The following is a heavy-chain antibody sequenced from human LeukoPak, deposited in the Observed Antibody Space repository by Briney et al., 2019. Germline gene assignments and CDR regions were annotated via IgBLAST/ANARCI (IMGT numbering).Heavy chain of an antibody. CDR1: GFTLSNAW. D-gene: IGHD2-2*01. CDR2: IKCKTDGGTT. J-gene: IGHJ4*02. Sequence: GGSLRLSCAASGFTLSNAWMRWVRQAPGKGLEWVGRIKCKTDGGTTDYAAPVKGRFTISRDDSKNTLYVQMNSLKIEDTAVYYCTTRRYCSSTTCLLLFDYWGQGTLVTVSS. V-gene: IGHV3-15*01. CDR3: TTRRYCSSTTCLLLFDY.